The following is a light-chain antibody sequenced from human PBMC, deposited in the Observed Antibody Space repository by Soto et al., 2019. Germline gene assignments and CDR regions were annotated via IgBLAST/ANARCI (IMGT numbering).Light chain of an antibody. V-gene: IGKV3-11*01. CDR3: QQRGNWPPIT. CDR1: QSVSSY. CDR2: DAS. J-gene: IGKJ5*01. Sequence: EIVLTQSPATLSLSPGERATLSCRASQSVSSYLVWYQQKPGQAPRLLIYDASNRAAGTPARFSGSGSGTDFTLTISRLEPEDFAGYYCQQRGNWPPITFGQGTRLEI.